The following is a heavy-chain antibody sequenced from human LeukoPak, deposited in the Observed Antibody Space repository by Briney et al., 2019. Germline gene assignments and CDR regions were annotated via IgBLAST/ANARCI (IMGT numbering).Heavy chain of an antibody. Sequence: GGSLRLSCAASGFTFYDYAMHWVRQAPGKGLEGVSGISWNSGSRVYADSVKGRFNISIDNAKNSLYLQMNSLRAEDTALYYCAKDMGGYSYGSPFDYWGQGTLVTVSS. V-gene: IGHV3-9*01. CDR1: GFTFYDYA. D-gene: IGHD5-18*01. J-gene: IGHJ4*02. CDR2: ISWNSGSR. CDR3: AKDMGGYSYGSPFDY.